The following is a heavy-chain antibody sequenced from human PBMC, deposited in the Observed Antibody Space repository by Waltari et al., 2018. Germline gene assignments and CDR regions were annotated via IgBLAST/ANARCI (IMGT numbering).Heavy chain of an antibody. CDR3: ARGGTGPYWFDP. Sequence: QLQLQESGPGLVKPSETLSLTCTVSGCSISSSSYYWGWIRQPPGKGLEWIGSIYYSGSTYYNPSLKSRVTISVDTSKNQFSLKLSSVTAADTAVYYCARGGTGPYWFDPWGQGTLVTVSS. V-gene: IGHV4-39*07. J-gene: IGHJ5*02. D-gene: IGHD1-1*01. CDR2: IYYSGST. CDR1: GCSISSSSYY.